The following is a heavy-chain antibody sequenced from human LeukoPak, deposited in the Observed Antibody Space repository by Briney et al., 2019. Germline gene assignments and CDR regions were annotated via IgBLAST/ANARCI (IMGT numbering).Heavy chain of an antibody. V-gene: IGHV3-48*03. D-gene: IGHD3-10*02. Sequence: GGSLRLSCAASGFTFSSYEMNWVRQAPGKGLEWVSYISSSGSTIYYADSVKGRFTISRDNAKNSLYLQMNSLRAEDRAVYYCAELGITMIGGVWGKGTPVTISS. CDR3: AELGITMIGGV. J-gene: IGHJ6*04. CDR1: GFTFSSYE. CDR2: ISSSGSTI.